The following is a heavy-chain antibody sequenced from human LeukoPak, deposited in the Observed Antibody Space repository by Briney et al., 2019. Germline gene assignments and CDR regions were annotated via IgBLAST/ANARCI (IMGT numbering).Heavy chain of an antibody. Sequence: ASVKVSCKASGYTFTSYYIHWVRQAPGQGLEWMGIINPSLDTTIYAQKFQGRVAMTRDTSTNTVYMELSSLRSEDTAVYYCARAPLSGSSGYYGDYWGQGTLVTVPS. CDR1: GYTFTSYY. V-gene: IGHV1-46*01. J-gene: IGHJ4*02. CDR2: INPSLDTT. CDR3: ARAPLSGSSGYYGDY. D-gene: IGHD3-22*01.